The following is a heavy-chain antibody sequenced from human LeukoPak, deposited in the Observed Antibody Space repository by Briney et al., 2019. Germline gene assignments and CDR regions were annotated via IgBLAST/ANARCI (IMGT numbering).Heavy chain of an antibody. CDR2: IYYSGST. CDR1: GGSISSGGYY. Sequence: SETLSLTCTVSGGSISSGGYYWSWIRQHPGKGLEWIGYIYYSGSTYYNPSLKSRVTISVDTSKNQFSLKLSSVTAADTAVYYCARDKSSGYYDYYYYGMDVWGQGTTVTVSS. V-gene: IGHV4-31*03. CDR3: ARDKSSGYYDYYYYGMDV. J-gene: IGHJ6*02. D-gene: IGHD3-22*01.